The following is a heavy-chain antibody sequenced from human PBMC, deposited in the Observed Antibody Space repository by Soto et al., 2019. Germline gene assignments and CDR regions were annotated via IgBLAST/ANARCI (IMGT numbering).Heavy chain of an antibody. CDR2: VNPYNGNT. D-gene: IGHD6-6*01. Sequence: QIQLLQSGAAVKKPGASVKVSCKASGYSFTRHGISWVRQAPGQGLEWIGWVNPYNGNTNFAQKIQDRVAMTPDTSTNTAHMELWSLRSDDTAVYYCARTRLRGRSSYQYYDYMDVWGKGTTVIVSS. CDR3: ARTRLRGRSSYQYYDYMDV. V-gene: IGHV1-18*01. CDR1: GYSFTRHG. J-gene: IGHJ6*03.